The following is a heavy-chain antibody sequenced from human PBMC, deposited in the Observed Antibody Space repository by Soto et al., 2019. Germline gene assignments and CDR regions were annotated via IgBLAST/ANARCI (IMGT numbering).Heavy chain of an antibody. CDR2: ISYDGSNK. D-gene: IGHD2-21*01. Sequence: QVQLVESGGGVVQPGRSLRLSCAASGFTFSSYGMHWVRQAPGKGLEWVAVISYDGSNKYYADSVKGRFTISRDNSKNTLYLQMNSLRAEDTAVYYCATEGPLISHAYWGQGTLVTVSS. CDR1: GFTFSSYG. V-gene: IGHV3-30*03. J-gene: IGHJ4*02. CDR3: ATEGPLISHAY.